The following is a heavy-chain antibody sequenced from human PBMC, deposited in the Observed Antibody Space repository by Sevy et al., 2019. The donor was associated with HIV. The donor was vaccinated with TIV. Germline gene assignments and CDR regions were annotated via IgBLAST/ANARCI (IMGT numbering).Heavy chain of an antibody. J-gene: IGHJ3*02. D-gene: IGHD3-3*01. Sequence: GGSLRLTCAASGFTFSSYSMNWVRQAPGKGLEWVSYISSSSSTIYYADSVKGRFTISRDNAKNSLYLQMNSLRDEDTAVYYWAREGVAGKNYDFWGGYYGVGGCDIWDQGTMVTVSS. CDR3: AREGVAGKNYDFWGGYYGVGGCDI. CDR1: GFTFSSYS. V-gene: IGHV3-48*02. CDR2: ISSSSSTI.